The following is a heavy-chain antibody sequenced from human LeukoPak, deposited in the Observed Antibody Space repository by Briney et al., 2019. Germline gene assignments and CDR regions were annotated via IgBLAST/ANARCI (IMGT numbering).Heavy chain of an antibody. CDR1: GYTFTSYY. CDR2: INPSGGST. CDR3: ARGGAARLRYNWFDP. D-gene: IGHD6-6*01. V-gene: IGHV1-46*01. J-gene: IGHJ5*02. Sequence: GVSVKVSCKATGYTFTSYYMHWVRQAPGQGLEWMGIINPSGGSTSYAQKFQGRVTMTRDMSTSTVYMELSSLRSEDTAVYYCARGGAARLRYNWFDPWGQGTLVTVSS.